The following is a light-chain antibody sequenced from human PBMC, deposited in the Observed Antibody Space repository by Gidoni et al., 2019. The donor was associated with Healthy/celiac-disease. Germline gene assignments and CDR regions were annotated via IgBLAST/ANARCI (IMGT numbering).Light chain of an antibody. CDR3: SSYTSSSTLV. Sequence: HSALTQPASVSGSPGQSITISCPGTSSDVGGYNYVSWYQQHPGKAPKLMIYDVSNRPSGVSNRFSGSKSGNTASLTISGLQAEDEADYYCSSYTSSSTLVFGGGTKLTVL. CDR2: DVS. J-gene: IGLJ2*01. CDR1: SSDVGGYNY. V-gene: IGLV2-14*01.